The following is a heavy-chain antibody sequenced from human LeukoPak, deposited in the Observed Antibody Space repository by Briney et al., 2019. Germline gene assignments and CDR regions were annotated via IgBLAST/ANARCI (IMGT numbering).Heavy chain of an antibody. Sequence: SQTLSLTCAISGDSVSSNSAAWNWIRQSPSRGLEWLGRTYYRSKWYNDYAVSVKSRITINPDTSKNQFSLQLNSVTPEDTAVSYCARAQNVYDSSGYYSDFDYWGQGTLVTVSS. CDR3: ARAQNVYDSSGYYSDFDY. D-gene: IGHD3-22*01. J-gene: IGHJ4*02. V-gene: IGHV6-1*01. CDR1: GDSVSSNSAA. CDR2: TYYRSKWYN.